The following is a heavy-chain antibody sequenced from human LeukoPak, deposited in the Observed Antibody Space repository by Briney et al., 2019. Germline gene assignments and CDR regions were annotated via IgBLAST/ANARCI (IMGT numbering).Heavy chain of an antibody. D-gene: IGHD6-6*01. CDR2: INPSGGST. J-gene: IGHJ6*03. Sequence: GASVTVSCRASGYTFTSYYMHWVRQAPGQGLEWMGIINPSGGSTSYAQKFQGRVTMTRDMSTSTVYMELSSLRSEDTAVYYCARDLGTPGLATRFYYYYMDVWGKGTTVTVSS. CDR3: ARDLGTPGLATRFYYYYMDV. V-gene: IGHV1-46*01. CDR1: GYTFTSYY.